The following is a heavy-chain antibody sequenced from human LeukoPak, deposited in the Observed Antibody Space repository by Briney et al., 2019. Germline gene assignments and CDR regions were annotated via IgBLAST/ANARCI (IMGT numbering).Heavy chain of an antibody. CDR1: GFTFSSYW. V-gene: IGHV3-7*01. J-gene: IGHJ6*03. CDR2: IKQDGSEK. D-gene: IGHD3-10*01. CDR3: AKDPRGDYYYYYMDV. Sequence: GGSLRLSCAASGFTFSSYWMSWVRQAPGKGLEWVANIKQDGSEKYYVDSVKGRFTISRDNSKNTLYLQMNSLRAEDTAVYYCAKDPRGDYYYYYMDVWGKGTTVTISS.